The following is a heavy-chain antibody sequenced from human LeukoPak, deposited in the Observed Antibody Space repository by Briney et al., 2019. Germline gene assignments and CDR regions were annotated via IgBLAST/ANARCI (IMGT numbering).Heavy chain of an antibody. Sequence: PSETLSLTCTVSGDSMRSGRYYWSWIRQPAGKGLEWIGHIYTSGSTNYNPSLKSRVTISVDTSKNHFSLKLTSVTAADTAVYYCARSSSWTYYYYYMDVWGKGTTVTISS. D-gene: IGHD6-13*01. CDR1: GDSMRSGRYY. J-gene: IGHJ6*03. CDR2: IYTSGST. CDR3: ARSSSWTYYYYYMDV. V-gene: IGHV4-61*09.